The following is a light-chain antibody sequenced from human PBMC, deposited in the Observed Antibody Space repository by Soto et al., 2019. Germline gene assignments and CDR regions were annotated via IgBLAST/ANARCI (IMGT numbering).Light chain of an antibody. CDR3: QKFNDYPIT. CDR2: AAS. J-gene: IGKJ5*01. CDR1: QCIRSY. V-gene: IGKV1-9*01. Sequence: DIQMTQSPSTLSASVGDRVTITCRASQCIRSYLAWYQQKPGKAPNLLIYAASTLQRGVPSRFSGRGSGTEFTITISSLQPEDFATYYCQKFNDYPITFGQGTRLEIK.